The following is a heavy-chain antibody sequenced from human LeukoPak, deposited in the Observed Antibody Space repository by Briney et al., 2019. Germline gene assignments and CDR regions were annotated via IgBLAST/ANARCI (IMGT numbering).Heavy chain of an antibody. CDR2: IYPGDSDT. V-gene: IGHV5-51*01. Sequence: GESLKISCKGSGYSFTGYWIGWVRQMPGKGLEWMGIIYPGDSDTRYSPSFQGQVTISADKSISTAYLQWSSLKASDTAMYYCARALGAWSSSYHAFDIWGQGTMVTVSS. J-gene: IGHJ3*02. CDR3: ARALGAWSSSYHAFDI. D-gene: IGHD6-6*01. CDR1: GYSFTGYW.